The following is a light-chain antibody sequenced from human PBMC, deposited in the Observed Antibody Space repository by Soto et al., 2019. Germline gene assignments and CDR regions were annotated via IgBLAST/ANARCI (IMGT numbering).Light chain of an antibody. J-gene: IGLJ1*01. Sequence: QSVLTQPPSASGSPGQAVTISCTGSSSDFGGYNYVSWYQQYPGKAPKLMIYEVSKRPSGVPDRFSGSKSGNTAPLTVSGLQAEDEADYYCCSYAGINDYVFGTGTK. CDR2: EVS. CDR3: CSYAGINDYV. CDR1: SSDFGGYNY. V-gene: IGLV2-8*01.